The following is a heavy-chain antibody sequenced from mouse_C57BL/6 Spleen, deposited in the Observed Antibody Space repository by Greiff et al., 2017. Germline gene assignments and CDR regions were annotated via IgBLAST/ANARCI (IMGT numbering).Heavy chain of an antibody. CDR3: AKNDGDYGAY. CDR2: IWRGGSK. Sequence: VQLQQSGPGLVQPSQSLSITCTVSGFSLTSYGVHWVRQSPGKGLEWLGVIWRGGSKDYNAAVMSRLSITKDNSKSQVFFKMNSLPADDTAIYYCAKNDGDYGAYWGQGTLVTVSA. V-gene: IGHV2-5*01. CDR1: GFSLTSYG. J-gene: IGHJ3*01. D-gene: IGHD2-13*01.